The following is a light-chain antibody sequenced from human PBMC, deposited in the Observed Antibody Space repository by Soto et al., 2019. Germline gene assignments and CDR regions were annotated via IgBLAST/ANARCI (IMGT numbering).Light chain of an antibody. J-gene: IGLJ3*02. CDR3: NSYTSSSARV. CDR2: EVS. CDR1: SSDVGGYNF. V-gene: IGLV2-14*01. Sequence: QSALTQPASVSGSPGQSITISCTGTSSDVGGYNFVSWYQQHPGKAPKLIIYEVSHRPSGVSNRFSGSKSGNTASLTISGLQAEDEAHYYCNSYTSSSARVFGGGTKLTVL.